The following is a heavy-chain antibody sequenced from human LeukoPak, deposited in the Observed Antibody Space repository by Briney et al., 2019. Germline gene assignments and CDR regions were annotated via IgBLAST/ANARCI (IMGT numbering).Heavy chain of an antibody. CDR3: ARGDHYDVLTGFQTPSHLSDY. CDR2: INPNSGDT. J-gene: IGHJ4*02. CDR1: EYTFTGYY. D-gene: IGHD3-9*01. V-gene: IGHV1-2*02. Sequence: ASVKVSCKASEYTFTGYYVHWVRQAPGQGLEWMGWINPNSGDTNYAQKFQGRVTVTRDTSISTAYMELSRLTSDDTAVYYCARGDHYDVLTGFQTPSHLSDYWGQGTLVTVSS.